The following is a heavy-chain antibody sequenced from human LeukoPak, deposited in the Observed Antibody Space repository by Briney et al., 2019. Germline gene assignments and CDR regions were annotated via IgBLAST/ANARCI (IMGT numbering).Heavy chain of an antibody. CDR2: IYYSGST. CDR3: ARSLSSIAVRSLNY. Sequence: SETLSLTCTVSGGSISSYYWNWIRQPPGKGLEWIGYIYYSGSTNYNPSLKSRVTISVDTSKNQISLKLSSVTAADTAVYYCARSLSSIAVRSLNYWGQGNPGHRLL. V-gene: IGHV4-59*01. D-gene: IGHD6-6*01. CDR1: GGSISSYY. J-gene: IGHJ4*02.